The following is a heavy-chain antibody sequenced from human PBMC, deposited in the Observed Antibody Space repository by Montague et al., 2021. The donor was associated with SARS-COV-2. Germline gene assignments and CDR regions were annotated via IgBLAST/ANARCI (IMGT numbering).Heavy chain of an antibody. CDR1: GGSISGYC. Sequence: SETLSLTCSVSGGSISGYCWSWIRQSPGKGLEWVGYIYYTGGTNYNPSLESRVTISLDTSKNQFSLRLSSVTPADTAVYYFARGVPGGYCTGGSCKEGAFDIWGQGTMVTVSS. CDR2: IYYTGGT. D-gene: IGHD2-15*01. V-gene: IGHV4-59*01. CDR3: ARGVPGGYCTGGSCKEGAFDI. J-gene: IGHJ3*02.